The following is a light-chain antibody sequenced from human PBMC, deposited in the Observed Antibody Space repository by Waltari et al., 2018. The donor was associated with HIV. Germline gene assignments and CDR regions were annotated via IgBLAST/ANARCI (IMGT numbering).Light chain of an antibody. Sequence: SYELTQPPSVSVSPGQTARITCSGDALPKHYAYWYQQKPCQALVLVIYKDSERPSGIPERFSGSSSGTTVTLTISGVQAEDEADYYCQSADSSGTFYVFGTGTKVTVL. CDR2: KDS. CDR1: ALPKHY. J-gene: IGLJ1*01. V-gene: IGLV3-25*03. CDR3: QSADSSGTFYV.